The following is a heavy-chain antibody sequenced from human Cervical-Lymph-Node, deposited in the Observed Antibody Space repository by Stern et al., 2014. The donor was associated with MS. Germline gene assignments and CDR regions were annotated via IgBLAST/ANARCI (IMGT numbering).Heavy chain of an antibody. Sequence: VQLVESGAEVKKPGESLRISCQGSGYRFATYWIGWVRQMPGKGLEWMGIPPPDNSDTRYGPSFQGQVPISVDKSLNTAYLQWDSLKVSDTAMYYCAITTNFKYWGQGTLVTVSS. CDR3: AITTNFKY. D-gene: IGHD3-3*01. CDR1: GYRFATYW. J-gene: IGHJ4*02. CDR2: PPPDNSDT. V-gene: IGHV5-51*03.